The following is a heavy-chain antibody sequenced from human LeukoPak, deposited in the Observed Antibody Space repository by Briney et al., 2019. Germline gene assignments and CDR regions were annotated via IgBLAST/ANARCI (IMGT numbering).Heavy chain of an antibody. CDR1: GYTFTNCG. J-gene: IGHJ4*02. D-gene: IGHD5-18*01. V-gene: IGHV1-18*01. CDR3: ARGSSYGFSMGY. Sequence: GASVKVSCKTSGYTFTNCGINWVRQAPGQGLEWIGWITTYNGDTNYAQKLQGRVTMTTDTSTSTAYMELRSLRSDDTAVYYCARGSSYGFSMGYWGQGTLVTVSS. CDR2: ITTYNGDT.